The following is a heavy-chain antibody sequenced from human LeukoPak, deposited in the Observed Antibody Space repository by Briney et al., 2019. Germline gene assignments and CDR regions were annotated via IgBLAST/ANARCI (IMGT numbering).Heavy chain of an antibody. CDR1: GFTFSNYA. V-gene: IGHV3-23*01. D-gene: IGHD3-10*01. J-gene: IGHJ4*02. Sequence: PGGSLRLSCAASGFTFSNYAMSWVRQAPGKGLEWVSTLGGRGASTYYAATVKGRFTISRDNSKNTLCLQMNSLRAEDTAVHYCVLWFGGYYFDCWGQGTLVTVSS. CDR2: LGGRGAST. CDR3: VLWFGGYYFDC.